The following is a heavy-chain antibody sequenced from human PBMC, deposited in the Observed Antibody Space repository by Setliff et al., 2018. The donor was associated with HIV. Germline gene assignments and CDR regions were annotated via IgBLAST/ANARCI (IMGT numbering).Heavy chain of an antibody. Sequence: TSETLSLTCTVSGNSISTDYWTWIRQPPGKGLEWIGYIYNSASTSYNPSLKSRGTISVDTSKNQFSLKLSSVTAADTAVYYCARHSPSDYWGQGTLVTVSS. J-gene: IGHJ4*02. V-gene: IGHV4-59*08. CDR2: IYNSAST. CDR3: ARHSPSDY. CDR1: GNSISTDY.